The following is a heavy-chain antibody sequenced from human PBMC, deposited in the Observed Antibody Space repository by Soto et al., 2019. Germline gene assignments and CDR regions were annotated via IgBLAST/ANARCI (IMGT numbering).Heavy chain of an antibody. CDR2: IIPLFGTA. CDR3: ATELGDNPASPFDS. D-gene: IGHD2-21*01. J-gene: IGHJ4*02. V-gene: IGHV1-69*01. Sequence: QVQLVQSGAEVKKPGSSVKVSCKASGATFSSETISWVRQAPGQGLERVGGIIPLFGTANYAQKFQGRVTIAADESTSTLYIEPGSLRFDDMVVYYFATELGDNPASPFDSWGQGTLVTVSS. CDR1: GATFSSET.